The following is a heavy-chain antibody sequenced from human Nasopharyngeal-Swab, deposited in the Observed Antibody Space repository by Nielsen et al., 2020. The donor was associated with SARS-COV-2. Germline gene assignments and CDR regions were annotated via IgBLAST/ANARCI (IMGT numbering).Heavy chain of an antibody. D-gene: IGHD3-3*01. CDR3: ARHYDFWSGYLPYYFDY. J-gene: IGHJ4*02. CDR1: GYTFTSYG. Sequence: SVKVSCKASGYTFTSYGISWVRQAPGQGLEWMGWISAYNGNTNYAQKLQGRVTMTTDTSTSTAYMELRSLRSDDTAVYYCARHYDFWSGYLPYYFDYWGQGTLVTVSS. V-gene: IGHV1-18*01. CDR2: ISAYNGNT.